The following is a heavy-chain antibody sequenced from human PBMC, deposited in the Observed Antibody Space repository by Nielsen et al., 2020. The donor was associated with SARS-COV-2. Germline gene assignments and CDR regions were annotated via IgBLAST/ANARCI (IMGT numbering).Heavy chain of an antibody. D-gene: IGHD6-19*01. CDR2: IIPNSGGT. CDR1: GGTFSSYA. CDR3: ARGYSSGWYNY. Sequence: ASVKVSCKASGGTFSSYAISWVRQAPGQGLEWMGGIIPNSGGTNYAQKFQGRVTMTRDTSISTAYMELSRLRSDDTAVYYCARGYSSGWYNYWGQGTLVTVSS. J-gene: IGHJ4*02. V-gene: IGHV1-2*02.